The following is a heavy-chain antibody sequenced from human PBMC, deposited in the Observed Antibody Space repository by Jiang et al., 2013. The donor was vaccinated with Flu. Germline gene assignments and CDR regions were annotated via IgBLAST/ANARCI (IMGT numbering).Heavy chain of an antibody. J-gene: IGHJ2*01. D-gene: IGHD5-24*01. CDR2: IYPGDSDT. V-gene: IGHV5-51*01. CDR1: GYSFTNYW. Sequence: GAEVKKPGESLKISCKASGYSFTNYWIGWVRQMPGKGLEWMGIIYPGDSDTRYSPSFQGQVTISADKSISTAYLQWSSLKASDTAMYYCARQIQHMATIREAWHFDLWGRGTLVTVSS. CDR3: ARQIQHMATIREAWHFDL.